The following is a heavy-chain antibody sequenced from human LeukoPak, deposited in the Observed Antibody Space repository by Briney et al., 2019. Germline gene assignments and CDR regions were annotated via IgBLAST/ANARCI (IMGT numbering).Heavy chain of an antibody. V-gene: IGHV3-23*01. CDR3: AKAVTPGGGPRDY. CDR1: GFTLSSYA. Sequence: GGSLRLSCGASGFTLSSYAMSWIRQAPGKGLEWVSAISGNSGSTYYADSVKGRFTISRDNSKNTLYLQMNSLRAEDTAVYYCAKAVTPGGGPRDYWGQGTLVTVSS. CDR2: ISGNSGST. D-gene: IGHD4-23*01. J-gene: IGHJ4*02.